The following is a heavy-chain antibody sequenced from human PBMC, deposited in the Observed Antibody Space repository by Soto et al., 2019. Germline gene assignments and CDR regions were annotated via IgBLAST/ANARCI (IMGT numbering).Heavy chain of an antibody. Sequence: PGGSLRLSCAASGCNFSSYSINWVRQAPGKGLEWVSSISSSSSYIYYADSVKGRFTISRDNAKNSLYLQMNSLRAEDTAVYYCAGGGRVRYFDWLLTAALYWGQGTLVTVSS. V-gene: IGHV3-21*01. CDR2: ISSSSSYI. CDR1: GCNFSSYS. J-gene: IGHJ4*02. CDR3: AGGGRVRYFDWLLTAALY. D-gene: IGHD3-9*01.